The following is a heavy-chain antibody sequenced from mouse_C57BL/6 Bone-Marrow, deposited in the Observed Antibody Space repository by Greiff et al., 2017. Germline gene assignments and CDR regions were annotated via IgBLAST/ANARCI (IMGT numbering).Heavy chain of an antibody. CDR3: AGGHYPGAMDY. V-gene: IGHV1-78*01. J-gene: IGHJ4*01. D-gene: IGHD2-1*01. Sequence: VKLMESDAELVKPGASVKISCKVSGYTFTDHTIHWMKQRPEQGLEWIGYIYPRDGSTKYNEKFKGKATLTADKSSSTAYMQLNSLTSEDSAVYFCAGGHYPGAMDYWGQGTSVTVSS. CDR1: GYTFTDHT. CDR2: IYPRDGST.